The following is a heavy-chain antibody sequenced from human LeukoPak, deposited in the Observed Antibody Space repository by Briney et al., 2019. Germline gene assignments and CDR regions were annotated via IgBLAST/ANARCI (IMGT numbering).Heavy chain of an antibody. CDR3: AREGRDGYNYRALDY. V-gene: IGHV4-4*07. Sequence: SETLSLTCIVSGDSISNYYWSWIRQPAGEGLEWIGRIYTSGSTNYNPSLKSRVTMSVDTSKNQFSLNLSSVTAADTAVYSCAREGRDGYNYRALDYWGQGTLVSVSS. CDR2: IYTSGST. D-gene: IGHD5-24*01. CDR1: GDSISNYY. J-gene: IGHJ4*02.